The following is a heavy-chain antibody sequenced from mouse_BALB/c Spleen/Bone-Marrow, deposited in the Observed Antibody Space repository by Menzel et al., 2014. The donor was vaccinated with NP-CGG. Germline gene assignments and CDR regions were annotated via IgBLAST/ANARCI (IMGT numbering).Heavy chain of an antibody. Sequence: VQLQQSGAELVKTGTSGKLSCTASGFNNKDTHLHWVQQRPEQGLEWIGRFDPTNGNPKYDPKFQGKATITVDTSSNTAYLQLSSLTSEDTAVYYCASYDGSRFAYWGQGTLVTVSA. CDR2: FDPTNGNP. D-gene: IGHD2-3*01. V-gene: IGHV14-3*02. J-gene: IGHJ3*01. CDR1: GFNNKDTH. CDR3: ASYDGSRFAY.